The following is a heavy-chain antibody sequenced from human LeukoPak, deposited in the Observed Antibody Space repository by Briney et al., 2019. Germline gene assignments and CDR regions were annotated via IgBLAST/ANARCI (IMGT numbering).Heavy chain of an antibody. D-gene: IGHD5-24*01. V-gene: IGHV1-2*04. Sequence: ASVKVSCKASGYTFTGYYMHWVRQAPGQGLEWMGWINPNSGGTNYAQKFQGWVTMTRDTSVSTAYMELSRLRSDDTAVYYCARAGTVEMTPLDYWGQGTLVTVSS. CDR3: ARAGTVEMTPLDY. CDR2: INPNSGGT. CDR1: GYTFTGYY. J-gene: IGHJ4*02.